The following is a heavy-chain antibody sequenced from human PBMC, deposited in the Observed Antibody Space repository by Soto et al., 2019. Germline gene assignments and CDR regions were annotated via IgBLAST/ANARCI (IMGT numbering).Heavy chain of an antibody. CDR2: IYYSGST. V-gene: IGHV4-39*01. J-gene: IGHJ5*02. CDR1: GGSISSSSYY. CDR3: ARQGDFIPNYDFWSGSHPGGWFDP. D-gene: IGHD3-3*01. Sequence: PSETLSLTCTVSGGSISSSSYYWGWIRQPPGKGLEWIGSIYYSGSTYYNPSLKSRVTISVDTSKNQFSLKLSSVAAADTAVYYCARQGDFIPNYDFWSGSHPGGWFDPWGQGTLVTVSS.